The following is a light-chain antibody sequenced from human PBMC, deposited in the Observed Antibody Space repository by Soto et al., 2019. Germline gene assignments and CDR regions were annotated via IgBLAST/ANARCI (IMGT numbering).Light chain of an antibody. Sequence: AIQLTQSPSSLSASVGDRVTITCWASQGISSALAWYQQKPGKAPKLLIYDASSLESGVPSRFSGSGSGTDFTLTISSLQPEDFATYYCQQFNSYPPTWTFGQGTKVEIK. J-gene: IGKJ1*01. CDR3: QQFNSYPPTWT. CDR2: DAS. V-gene: IGKV1-13*02. CDR1: QGISSA.